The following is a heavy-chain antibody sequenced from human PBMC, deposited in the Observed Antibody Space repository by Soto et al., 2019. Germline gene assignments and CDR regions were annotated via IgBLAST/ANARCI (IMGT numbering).Heavy chain of an antibody. V-gene: IGHV3-9*01. D-gene: IGHD3-16*01. CDR2: ISWNSGSI. Sequence: EVQLVESGGGLVQPGRSLRLSCAASGFTFDDYAMHWVRQAPGKGLEWVSGISWNSGSIGYADSVKGRFTISRDNAKNSLYLQVNSLRAEDTALYYCAKDRAAYIWGSSDWGQGTLVTVSS. J-gene: IGHJ4*02. CDR1: GFTFDDYA. CDR3: AKDRAAYIWGSSD.